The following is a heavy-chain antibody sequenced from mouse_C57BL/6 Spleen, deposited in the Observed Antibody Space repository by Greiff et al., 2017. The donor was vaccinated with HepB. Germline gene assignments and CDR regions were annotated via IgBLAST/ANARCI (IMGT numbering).Heavy chain of an antibody. CDR2: INPNNGGT. CDR3: ARLDYVFYAMDY. Sequence: EVQLQQSGPELVKPGASVKIPCKASGYTFTDYNMDWVKQSHGKSLEWIGDINPNNGGTIYNQKFKGKATLTVDKSSSTAYMELRSLTSEDTAVYYCARLDYVFYAMDYWGQGTSVTVSS. D-gene: IGHD1-1*01. V-gene: IGHV1-18*01. CDR1: GYTFTDYN. J-gene: IGHJ4*01.